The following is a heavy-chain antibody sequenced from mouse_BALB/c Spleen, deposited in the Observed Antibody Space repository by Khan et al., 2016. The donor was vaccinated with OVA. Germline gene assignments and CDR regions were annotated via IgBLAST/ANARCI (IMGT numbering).Heavy chain of an antibody. Sequence: VQLQQSGTVLARPGASVKMSCKASGYSFTSYWMHWVKQRTGQGLEWIGAIYPGNSDTSYNQKFKGKAKLTAVTSASTAYMELSILTNEDSAVYYCTDGNYVGWFAYWGQGTLVTVSA. V-gene: IGHV1-5*01. J-gene: IGHJ3*01. D-gene: IGHD2-1*01. CDR1: GYSFTSYW. CDR3: TDGNYVGWFAY. CDR2: IYPGNSDT.